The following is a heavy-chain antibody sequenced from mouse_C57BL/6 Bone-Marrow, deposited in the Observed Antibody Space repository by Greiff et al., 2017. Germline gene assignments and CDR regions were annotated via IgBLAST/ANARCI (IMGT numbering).Heavy chain of an antibody. Sequence: VQLQQSGPELVKPGASVKISCKASGYSSTGYYMNWVKQSPEKSLEWIGEINPSTGGTTYNQKFKAKATLTVDNSSSTAYMQLKSMTSEDSAVYYCARWDYYGRSYCGDWGQGITLTGSS. CDR1: GYSSTGYY. J-gene: IGHJ2*01. D-gene: IGHD1-1*01. CDR3: ARWDYYGRSYCGD. CDR2: INPSTGGT. V-gene: IGHV1-42*01.